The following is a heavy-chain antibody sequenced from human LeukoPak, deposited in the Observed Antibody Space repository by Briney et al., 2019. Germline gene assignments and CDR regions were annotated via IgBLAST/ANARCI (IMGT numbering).Heavy chain of an antibody. J-gene: IGHJ4*02. CDR1: GFTFSSYA. CDR2: ISGSGGST. CDR3: AKGGDYSNYVADY. D-gene: IGHD4-11*01. V-gene: IGHV3-23*01. Sequence: PGGSLRLSCAASGFTFSSYAMSWVRQAPGKGLEWVSAISGSGGSTYYADSVKGRFTNSRENSKNTLYLQMNRPRAEDKALYYCAKGGDYSNYVADYWGQGTLVTVSS.